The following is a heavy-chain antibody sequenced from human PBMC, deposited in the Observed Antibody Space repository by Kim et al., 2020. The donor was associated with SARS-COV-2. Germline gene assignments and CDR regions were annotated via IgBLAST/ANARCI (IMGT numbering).Heavy chain of an antibody. V-gene: IGHV2-5*02. CDR1: GFSLTTTGVG. Sequence: SGPTLVNPTQTLTLTCSFSGFSLTTTGVGVGWIRQPPGKALDWLALIFWDDDKRYSPSLRGRLTITKDTSKNQVVLTVTNMDPMDTATYFCARVLHTEKGAFDVCGQGSTVTVSS. CDR2: IFWDDDK. CDR3: ARVLHTEKGAFDV. D-gene: IGHD2-8*02. J-gene: IGHJ3*01.